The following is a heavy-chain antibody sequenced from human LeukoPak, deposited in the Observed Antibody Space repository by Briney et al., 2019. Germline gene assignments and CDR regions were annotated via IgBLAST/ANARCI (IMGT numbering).Heavy chain of an antibody. V-gene: IGHV5-51*01. CDR1: GYSFTSYW. CDR2: IYPRVSDT. J-gene: IGHJ4*02. D-gene: IGHD2-15*01. CDR3: ARLDCSGGSCYPVDY. Sequence: GESLKISRKGFGYSFTSYWIGWVRQMPGKGLECMGIIYPRVSDTRYSPSFQGQVTISADKSISTAYLQWSSLKASDTAMYYCARLDCSGGSCYPVDYWGQGTLVTVSS.